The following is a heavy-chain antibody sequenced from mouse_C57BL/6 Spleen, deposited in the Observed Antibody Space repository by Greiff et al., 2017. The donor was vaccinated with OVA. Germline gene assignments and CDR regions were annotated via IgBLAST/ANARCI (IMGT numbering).Heavy chain of an antibody. V-gene: IGHV1-50*01. CDR2: IDPSDSYT. D-gene: IGHD2-4*01. J-gene: IGHJ3*01. CDR1: GYTFTSYW. Sequence: QVQLQQPGAELVKPGASVKLSCKASGYTFTSYWMQWVEQRPGQGLEWIGEIDPSDSYTNYNQKFKGKATLTVDTSSSTAYMQLSSLTSEDSAVYYGAYDYDGFAYWGQGTLVTVSA. CDR3: AYDYDGFAY.